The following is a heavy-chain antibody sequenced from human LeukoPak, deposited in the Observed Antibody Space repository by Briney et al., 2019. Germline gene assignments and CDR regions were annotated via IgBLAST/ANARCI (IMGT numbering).Heavy chain of an antibody. J-gene: IGHJ4*02. CDR3: ARDIANYGGNSGDY. CDR2: ISSGSSTI. CDR1: GFTFSSYS. Sequence: GGSLRLSCAASGFTFSSYSMNWVRQAPGKGLEWVSYISSGSSTIYYADSVKGRFTNSRDNAKNSLYLQMNSLRDEDTAVYFCARDIANYGGNSGDYWGQGTLVTVSS. V-gene: IGHV3-48*02. D-gene: IGHD4-23*01.